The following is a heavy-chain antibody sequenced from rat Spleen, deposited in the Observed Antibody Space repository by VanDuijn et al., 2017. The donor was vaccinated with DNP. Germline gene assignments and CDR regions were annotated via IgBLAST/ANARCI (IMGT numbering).Heavy chain of an antibody. CDR3: ARRGHTTAINYFNY. CDR2: ITSSGGSTT. CDR1: GFTFNKYW. D-gene: IGHD1-9*01. V-gene: IGHV5-31*01. Sequence: EVQLVESGGDLVQPGRSLKLSCIVSGFTFNKYWMTWIRQVPGKGLEWVASITSSGGSTTDCPDSVKGRFTISRDNAGNTIFLQMNSLRSEDTATYYCARRGHTTAINYFNYWGQGVMVTVSS. J-gene: IGHJ2*01.